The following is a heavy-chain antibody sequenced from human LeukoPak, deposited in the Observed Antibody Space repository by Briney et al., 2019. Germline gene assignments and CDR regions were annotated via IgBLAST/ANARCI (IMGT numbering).Heavy chain of an antibody. D-gene: IGHD6-19*01. CDR2: ISGSGGDI. V-gene: IGHV3-23*01. J-gene: IGHJ5*02. CDR3: AKLPTAGWYAGGNWFDP. Sequence: GGSLRLSCAASGFTFSDYAMTWVRQAPGKGLEWVSLISGSGGDIRYADSVRGRFSISRDNSKNTLYLQMNSLRAEDTAVFYCAKLPTAGWYAGGNWFDPWGQGTLVTVSS. CDR1: GFTFSDYA.